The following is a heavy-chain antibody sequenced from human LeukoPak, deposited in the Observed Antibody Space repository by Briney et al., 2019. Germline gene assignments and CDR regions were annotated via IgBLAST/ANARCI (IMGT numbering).Heavy chain of an antibody. CDR3: ARDNIVATIIGEYFDY. V-gene: IGHV3-7*01. J-gene: IGHJ4*02. D-gene: IGHD5-12*01. CDR2: IKKAESEK. Sequence: GGSLRLSPALSGFTFSRYWMSWVPQAPGKGLEWLANIKKAESEKYYVASVKGRFTISRDNSKNPLYLQMNTLRAEDTAVYYCARDNIVATIIGEYFDYWGQGTLVTVSS. CDR1: GFTFSRYW.